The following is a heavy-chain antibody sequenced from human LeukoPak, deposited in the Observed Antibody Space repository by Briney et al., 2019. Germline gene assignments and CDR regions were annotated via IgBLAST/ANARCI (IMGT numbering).Heavy chain of an antibody. Sequence: SETLSLTCAVYGGSFSGYYWSWIRQPPGKGLEWIGEINHSGSTNYNPSLKSRVTISVDTSKNQFSLKLSSVTAADTAVYYCARGHRSGYYEKYFQHWGQGTLVTVSS. CDR1: GGSFSGYY. CDR3: ARGHRSGYYEKYFQH. V-gene: IGHV4-34*01. J-gene: IGHJ1*01. CDR2: INHSGST. D-gene: IGHD3-22*01.